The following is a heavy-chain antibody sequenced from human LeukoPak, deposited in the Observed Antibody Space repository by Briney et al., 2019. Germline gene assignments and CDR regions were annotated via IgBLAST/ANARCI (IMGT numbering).Heavy chain of an antibody. CDR3: ARDEGYCSSTSCYLLDY. CDR1: GFTFSSYW. Sequence: GGSLRLSCAASGFTFSSYWMSWVRQAPGKGLEWVANIKQDGSEKYYVDSVKGRFTISRDNAKNSLYLQMNSLRAEDTAVYYCARDEGYCSSTSCYLLDYWGQGTQVTVPS. J-gene: IGHJ4*02. CDR2: IKQDGSEK. D-gene: IGHD2-2*01. V-gene: IGHV3-7*01.